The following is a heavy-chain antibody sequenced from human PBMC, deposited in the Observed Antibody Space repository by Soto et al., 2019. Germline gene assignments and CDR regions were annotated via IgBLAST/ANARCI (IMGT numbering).Heavy chain of an antibody. CDR1: GESFSGYY. J-gene: IGHJ4*02. D-gene: IGHD5-12*01. CDR2: INHSGST. V-gene: IGHV4-34*02. CDR3: AGNIVATISSFDY. Sequence: QVQLQQWGAGLLKPSETLSLTCAVYGESFSGYYWSWIRQPPGKGLEWIGEINHSGSTNYNPSLKSRVTMPVDTSKNQFSLKLSSVTAADTAMYYCAGNIVATISSFDYWGQGTLVTVSS.